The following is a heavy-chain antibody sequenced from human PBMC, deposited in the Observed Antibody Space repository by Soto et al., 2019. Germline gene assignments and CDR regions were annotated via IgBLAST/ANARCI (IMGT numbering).Heavy chain of an antibody. J-gene: IGHJ4*02. V-gene: IGHV4-39*01. D-gene: IGHD5-12*01. CDR2: IYYSGST. Sequence: QLQLQESGPGLVKPSETLSLTCTVSGGSISSSSYYCGWIRQPPGKGLEWIGSIYYSGSTYYNPSLKSRVNISVDTSKNQFSLKLSSVTAADTAVYYCARLREASGYDLGFVDYWGQGTLVTVSS. CDR3: ARLREASGYDLGFVDY. CDR1: GGSISSSSYY.